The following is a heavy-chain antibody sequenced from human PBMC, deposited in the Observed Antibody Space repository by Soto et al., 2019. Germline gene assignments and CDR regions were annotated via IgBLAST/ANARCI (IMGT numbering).Heavy chain of an antibody. CDR2: INPNSGAT. Sequence: ASVKVSCKASGYTFTGYFIHWVRQAPGQGLEWMGWINPNSGATKYAQKFQGRVTMTRDTSISTVYMELSSLRSEDTAVYYCAREHSSGWYGYYYYGMDVWGQGTTVTVSS. D-gene: IGHD6-19*01. CDR1: GYTFTGYF. V-gene: IGHV1-2*02. J-gene: IGHJ6*02. CDR3: AREHSSGWYGYYYYGMDV.